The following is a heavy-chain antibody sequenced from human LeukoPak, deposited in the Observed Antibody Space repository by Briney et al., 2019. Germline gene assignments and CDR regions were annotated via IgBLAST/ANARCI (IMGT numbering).Heavy chain of an antibody. J-gene: IGHJ4*02. V-gene: IGHV1-69*05. CDR2: IIPIFGTA. D-gene: IGHD3-22*01. CDR3: ARDGSSGYYGQVY. Sequence: GASVKVSCKASGGTFSSYAISWVRQAPGQGLEWMGGIIPIFGTANYAQKFQGRVTITRDTSASTAYMELSSLRSEDTAVYYCARDGSSGYYGQVYWGQGTLVTVSS. CDR1: GGTFSSYA.